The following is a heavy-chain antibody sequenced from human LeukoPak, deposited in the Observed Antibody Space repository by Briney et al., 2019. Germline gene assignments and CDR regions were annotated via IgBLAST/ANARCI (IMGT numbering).Heavy chain of an antibody. J-gene: IGHJ4*02. V-gene: IGHV1-69*05. D-gene: IGHD3-22*01. Sequence: SVKVSCKASGGTFSSYAISWVRQAPGQGLEWIGGIIPIFGTANYAQKFQGRVTITTDESTSTAYMELSSLRSEDTAVYYCARYYYDSSGYYYYFDYWGQGTLVTVSS. CDR2: IIPIFGTA. CDR1: GGTFSSYA. CDR3: ARYYYDSSGYYYYFDY.